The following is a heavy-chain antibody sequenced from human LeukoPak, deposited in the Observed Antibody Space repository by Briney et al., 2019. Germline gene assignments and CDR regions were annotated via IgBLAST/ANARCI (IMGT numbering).Heavy chain of an antibody. CDR2: ISGSGGST. Sequence: GGSLGLSCAASGFTFSSYAMSWVRQAPGKGLEWVSAISGSGGSTYYADSVKGRFTISRDNSKNTLYLQMNSLRAEDTAVYYCAKLGYYDYVWGSYRFYYFDYWGQGTLVTVSS. V-gene: IGHV3-23*01. D-gene: IGHD3-16*02. J-gene: IGHJ4*02. CDR3: AKLGYYDYVWGSYRFYYFDY. CDR1: GFTFSSYA.